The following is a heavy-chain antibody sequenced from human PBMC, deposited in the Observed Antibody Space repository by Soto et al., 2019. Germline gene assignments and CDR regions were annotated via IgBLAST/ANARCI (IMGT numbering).Heavy chain of an antibody. D-gene: IGHD2-15*01. CDR2: LYSAGST. Sequence: TGGSLRLSCAASGLTVSSNYMSWVRQAPGKGLEWVSILYSAGSTYYADSVKGRFTISRDNSKNTLYLQMNSLRAEDTAVYYCARPSLRDAFDIWGQGTMVTVSS. J-gene: IGHJ3*02. V-gene: IGHV3-66*04. CDR1: GLTVSSNY. CDR3: ARPSLRDAFDI.